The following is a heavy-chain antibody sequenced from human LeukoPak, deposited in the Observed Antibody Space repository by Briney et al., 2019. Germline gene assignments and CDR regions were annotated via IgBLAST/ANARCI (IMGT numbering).Heavy chain of an antibody. CDR2: IGPRGDT. J-gene: IGHJ6*02. V-gene: IGHV3-23*01. CDR3: ARTNILTGYSMDV. CDR1: GFTFSSDV. D-gene: IGHD3-9*01. Sequence: GGSLRLSCVASGFTFSSDVMRWVRQAPGKGLEWVSSIGPRGDTYYIDSVKGRFTISRDNSKNTLYLQMSGLRAEDTAVYYCARTNILTGYSMDVWGQGTTVTVSS.